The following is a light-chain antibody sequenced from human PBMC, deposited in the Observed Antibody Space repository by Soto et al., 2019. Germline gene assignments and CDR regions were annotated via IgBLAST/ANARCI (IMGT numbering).Light chain of an antibody. Sequence: DIQMTQSPSTLSASVGDRVTITCRASQSISSWLAWYQQKPGKAPKLLIYDASSLESGVPSRFSGSVSETEFTLTISSLQPDDFATYYCQQYNSYSWTFGQGTKVEIK. CDR1: QSISSW. J-gene: IGKJ1*01. V-gene: IGKV1-5*01. CDR2: DAS. CDR3: QQYNSYSWT.